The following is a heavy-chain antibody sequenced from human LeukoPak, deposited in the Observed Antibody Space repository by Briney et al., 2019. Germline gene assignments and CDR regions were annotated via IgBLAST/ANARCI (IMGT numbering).Heavy chain of an antibody. D-gene: IGHD3-10*01. CDR1: GFTFSSYS. CDR2: ISSSSSYI. J-gene: IGHJ4*02. CDR3: ATLSGPSPTGLDY. V-gene: IGHV3-21*01. Sequence: GGSPRLSCAASGFTFSSYSMNWVRQAPGKGLEWVSSISSSSSYIYYADSVKGRSTISRDNAKNSLYLQMNSLRAEDTAVYYCATLSGPSPTGLDYWGQGTLVTVSS.